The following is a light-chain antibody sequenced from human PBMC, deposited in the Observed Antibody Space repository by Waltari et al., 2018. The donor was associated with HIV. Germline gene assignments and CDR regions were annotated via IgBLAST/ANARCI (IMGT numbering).Light chain of an antibody. Sequence: QSALTQPASVSGSPGQSITISCTGTSNDVGTYDYFSWYQQHPGKAPKLMIYEVSNRPSGVSNRFSGSKSGNTASLTISGLQAEDEADYYCSSYTSTTTLGVFGGGTKLTVL. CDR3: SSYTSTTTLGV. CDR1: SNDVGTYDY. V-gene: IGLV2-14*01. CDR2: EVS. J-gene: IGLJ2*01.